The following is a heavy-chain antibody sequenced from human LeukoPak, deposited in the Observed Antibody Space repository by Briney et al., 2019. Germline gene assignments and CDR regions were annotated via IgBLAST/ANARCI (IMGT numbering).Heavy chain of an antibody. CDR2: IIPIFGTA. D-gene: IGHD6-13*01. CDR3: ARDVGSWYGWAYDY. Sequence: ASVKVSCKASGGTFSSYAISWVRQAPGQGLEWMGGIIPIFGTANYAQKFQGRVTITADESTSTAYMELSSLRSEDTAVYYCARDVGSWYGWAYDYWGQGTLVTVSS. J-gene: IGHJ4*02. CDR1: GGTFSSYA. V-gene: IGHV1-69*13.